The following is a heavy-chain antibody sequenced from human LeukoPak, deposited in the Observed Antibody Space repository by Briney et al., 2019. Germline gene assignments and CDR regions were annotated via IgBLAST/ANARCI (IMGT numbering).Heavy chain of an antibody. CDR2: ISYDGSNK. CDR3: ARDFSSAMVTLPFDY. Sequence: PGMYLRLSCAASGFTFRSYGMHWVRQAQGKGLEWVAVISYDGSNKYYADSVKGRFTISRDNSKNTLYLQMNSLRAEDTAVYYCARDFSSAMVTLPFDYWGQGTLVTVSS. CDR1: GFTFRSYG. J-gene: IGHJ4*02. V-gene: IGHV3-30*19. D-gene: IGHD5-18*01.